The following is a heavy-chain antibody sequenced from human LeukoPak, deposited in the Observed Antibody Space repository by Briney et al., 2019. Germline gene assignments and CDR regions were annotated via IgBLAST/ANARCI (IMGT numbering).Heavy chain of an antibody. J-gene: IGHJ4*02. D-gene: IGHD2-15*01. CDR2: ISYDGSNK. CDR1: GFTVSNDY. CDR3: VRTDCSGGSCYPNFDY. V-gene: IGHV3-30*03. Sequence: GGSLTLSCAASGFTVSNDYMAWVRQAPGKGLEWVAVISYDGSNKYYADSVKGRFTISRDNSKNTLYLQMNSLRAEDTALYYCVRTDCSGGSCYPNFDYWGQGTLVTVSS.